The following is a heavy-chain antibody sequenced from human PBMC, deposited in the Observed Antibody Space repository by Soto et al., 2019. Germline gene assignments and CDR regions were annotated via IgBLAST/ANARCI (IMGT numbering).Heavy chain of an antibody. V-gene: IGHV1-8*01. CDR1: GYTFTSYD. CDR2: MNPNSGNT. D-gene: IGHD3-3*01. CDR3: ARDAGYDFWSGYYRIGDAFDI. J-gene: IGHJ3*02. Sequence: ASVKVSCKASGYTFTSYDINWVRQATGQGLEWMGWMNPNSGNTGYAQKFQGRVTMTRNTSISTAYMELSSLRSEDTAVYYCARDAGYDFWSGYYRIGDAFDIWGQGTTVTVS.